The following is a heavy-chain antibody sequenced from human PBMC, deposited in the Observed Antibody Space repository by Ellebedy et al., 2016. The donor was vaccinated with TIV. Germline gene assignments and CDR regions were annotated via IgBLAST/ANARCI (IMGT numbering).Heavy chain of an antibody. J-gene: IGHJ4*02. V-gene: IGHV3-11*01. CDR3: ARRPGKAVAGDFYFYY. CDR2: IGSRGSFF. D-gene: IGHD6-19*01. CDR1: GFTFSDYY. Sequence: GESLKISCAASGFTFSDYYMTWIRQAPGKGLEWISYIGSRGSFFYYADSVKGRFTISRDNAKNSVYLQMDSLRADDTAGYYCARRPGKAVAGDFYFYYWGQGALVTVSP.